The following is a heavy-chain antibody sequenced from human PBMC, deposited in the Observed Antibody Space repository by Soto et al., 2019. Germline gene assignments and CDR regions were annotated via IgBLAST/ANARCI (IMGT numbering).Heavy chain of an antibody. CDR3: ARDLGLTEANYFDY. CDR2: ISYDGSNK. J-gene: IGHJ4*02. CDR1: GFTFSSYA. V-gene: IGHV3-30-3*01. Sequence: QVQLVESGGGVVQPGRSLRLSCAASGFTFSSYAMHWVRQAPGKGLEWVAVISYDGSNKYYADSVKGRFTISRDNSKNTLYLQMNSLRAEDTAVYYCARDLGLTEANYFDYWGQGTLVTVSS. D-gene: IGHD3-16*01.